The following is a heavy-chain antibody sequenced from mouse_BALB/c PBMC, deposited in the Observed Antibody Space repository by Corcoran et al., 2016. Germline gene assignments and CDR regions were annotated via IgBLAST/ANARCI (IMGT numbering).Heavy chain of an antibody. V-gene: IGHV1S136*01. CDR1: GYTFTSYV. CDR2: INPYNDGT. D-gene: IGHD2-4*01. CDR3: AREWITSAMDY. Sequence: EVQLQQSGPELVKPGASVTMSCKASGYTFTSYVMHWVKQKPGQGLEWIGYINPYNDGTKYNEKFKGKATLTSDKSSSTAYMELSSPTSEDSAVYYCAREWITSAMDYWGQGTSVTVSS. J-gene: IGHJ4*01.